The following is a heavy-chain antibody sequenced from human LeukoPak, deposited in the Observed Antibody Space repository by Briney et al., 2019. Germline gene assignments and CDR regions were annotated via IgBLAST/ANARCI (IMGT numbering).Heavy chain of an antibody. CDR3: AREQVSGGDYYYMDV. D-gene: IGHD2-15*01. V-gene: IGHV1-2*02. J-gene: IGHJ6*03. Sequence: ASVKVSCKASGYTFTGYYTHWVRQAPGQGLEWMGWINPNSGGTKFAQKFQGRVTMTRDTSISTAYMELSRLRSDDTAVFYCAREQVSGGDYYYMDVWGKGTTVTVSS. CDR2: INPNSGGT. CDR1: GYTFTGYY.